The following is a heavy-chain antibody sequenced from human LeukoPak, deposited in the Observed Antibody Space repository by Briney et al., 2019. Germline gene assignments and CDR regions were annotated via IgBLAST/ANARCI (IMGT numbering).Heavy chain of an antibody. D-gene: IGHD3-16*01. Sequence: ASVKVSCKASGGTFSSYAISWVRQAPGQGLEWLGGIIPIFGTANYAQKFQGRVTITADESTSTAYMGLSSLRSEDTAVYYCALSRRYDYVWDKFDYWGQGTLVTVSS. CDR2: IIPIFGTA. CDR3: ALSRRYDYVWDKFDY. CDR1: GGTFSSYA. V-gene: IGHV1-69*13. J-gene: IGHJ4*02.